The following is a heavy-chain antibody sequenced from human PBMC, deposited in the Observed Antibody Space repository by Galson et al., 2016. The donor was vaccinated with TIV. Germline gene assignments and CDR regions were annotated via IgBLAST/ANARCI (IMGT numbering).Heavy chain of an antibody. CDR2: IYDDGKK. V-gene: IGHV3-66*02. D-gene: IGHD2-21*01. Sequence: SLRLSCAASGLIVTDNSMTWVRQAPGKGLEWVALIYDDGKKMYADSVKGRFTISRDSSKNVVYLQMTSLRGEDTAVYLCARDRRHCGNECYLRYYYGMDVWGQGTTVTVSS. CDR3: ARDRRHCGNECYLRYYYGMDV. CDR1: GLIVTDNS. J-gene: IGHJ6*02.